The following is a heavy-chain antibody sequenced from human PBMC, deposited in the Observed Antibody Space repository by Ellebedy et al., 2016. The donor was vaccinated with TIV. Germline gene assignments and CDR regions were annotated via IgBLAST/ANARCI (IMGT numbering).Heavy chain of an antibody. J-gene: IGHJ4*02. CDR3: ARELGGSGGSDFDY. Sequence: GESLKISCVASGFTFSSYSMNWVRQAPGKGLEWVSCIRSSGTYIYYADSLKGRFTISRDSAKNSLYLQMNSLRTEHTAVYYCARELGGSGGSDFDYWGQGTLVTVSS. CDR2: IRSSGTYI. CDR1: GFTFSSYS. V-gene: IGHV3-21*01. D-gene: IGHD2-15*01.